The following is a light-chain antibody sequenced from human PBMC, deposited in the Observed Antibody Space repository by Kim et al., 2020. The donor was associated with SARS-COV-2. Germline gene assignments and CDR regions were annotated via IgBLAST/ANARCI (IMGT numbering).Light chain of an antibody. Sequence: VDPGERATLSCRASQSVSSNLAWYQQKPGQAPRLLIYGASTRATGIPARFSGSGSGTEFTLTISSLQSEDFAVYYCQQYNNWPPLTFGGGTKVEI. J-gene: IGKJ4*01. CDR3: QQYNNWPPLT. V-gene: IGKV3-15*01. CDR2: GAS. CDR1: QSVSSN.